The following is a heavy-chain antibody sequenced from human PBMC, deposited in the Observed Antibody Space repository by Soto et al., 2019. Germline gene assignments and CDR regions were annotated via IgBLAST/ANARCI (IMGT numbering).Heavy chain of an antibody. J-gene: IGHJ3*02. D-gene: IGHD4-17*01. CDR3: ARERGPYGDPDDDAFDI. Sequence: GGSLRLSCAASGFTVSSNYMSWVRQAPGKGLEWVSVIYSGGSTYYADSVKGRFTISRDNSKNTLYLQMNSLRAEDTAVYYCARERGPYGDPDDDAFDIWGQGTMVTVSS. CDR1: GFTVSSNY. CDR2: IYSGGST. V-gene: IGHV3-66*01.